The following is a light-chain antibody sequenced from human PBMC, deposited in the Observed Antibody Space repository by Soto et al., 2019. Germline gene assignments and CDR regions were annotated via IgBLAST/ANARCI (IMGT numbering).Light chain of an antibody. CDR2: DND. J-gene: IGLJ2*01. CDR1: SSNIGNNY. Sequence: QAVVTQPPSVSAAPGQKVTISCSGSSSNIGNNYVFWYQQLPGTAPKLLIYDNDKRPSGIPDRFSGSKSGTSATLGITGLQTGDEPDYYCATWDRSLSVGVFGGGTKLTVL. V-gene: IGLV1-51*01. CDR3: ATWDRSLSVGV.